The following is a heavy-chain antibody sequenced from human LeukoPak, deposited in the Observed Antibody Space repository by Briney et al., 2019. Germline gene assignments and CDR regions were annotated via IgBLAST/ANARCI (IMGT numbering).Heavy chain of an antibody. CDR2: ISNSGNT. J-gene: IGHJ4*02. D-gene: IGHD4-11*01. CDR3: ARVSSNSVHGYYFDY. Sequence: SDTLSLTCTVSGGSISGSYWNWIRQSPGKGLEWIGYISNSGNTNYNPSLKSRVTMSVDTSTNQLSLKLSSVTAADTAVYYCARVSSNSVHGYYFDYWGQGTLVTVSS. CDR1: GGSISGSY. V-gene: IGHV4-59*12.